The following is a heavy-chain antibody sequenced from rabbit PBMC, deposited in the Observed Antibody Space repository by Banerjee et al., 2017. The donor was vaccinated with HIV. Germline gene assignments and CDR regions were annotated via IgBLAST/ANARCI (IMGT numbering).Heavy chain of an antibody. J-gene: IGHJ4*01. V-gene: IGHV1S40*01. CDR2: IYADSSGST. CDR1: GFSFSSSYY. D-gene: IGHD2-1*01. Sequence: QSLEESGGDLVKPEGSLTLTCTASGFSFSSSYYMCWVRQAPEKGPEWIACIYADSSGSTAYASWAKGRFTISKTSSTTVTLEMTSLTAADTATYFCARGSAAMTLVITGYYLTLWGPGTLVTVS. CDR3: ARGSAAMTLVITGYYLTL.